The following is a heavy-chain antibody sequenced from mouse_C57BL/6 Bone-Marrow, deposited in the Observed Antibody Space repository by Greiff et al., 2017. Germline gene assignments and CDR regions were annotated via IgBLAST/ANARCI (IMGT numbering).Heavy chain of an antibody. CDR2: IHPNGGST. Sequence: QVQLQQPGAELVKPGASVKLSCKASGYTFTTSWMHWVKQRPGKGLEWIGMIHPNGGSTNYNEKFKSKATLTVYKSSSTAYMQLSSLTSEDTAVYSCARRWFYFDYWGQGTTLTVSS. CDR3: ARRWFYFDY. D-gene: IGHD2-3*01. V-gene: IGHV1-64*01. J-gene: IGHJ2*01. CDR1: GYTFTTSW.